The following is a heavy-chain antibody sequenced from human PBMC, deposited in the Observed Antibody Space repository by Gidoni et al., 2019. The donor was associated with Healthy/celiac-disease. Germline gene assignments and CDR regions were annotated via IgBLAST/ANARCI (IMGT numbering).Heavy chain of an antibody. CDR3: ARNGGYCSSTSCSHWYFDL. D-gene: IGHD2-2*01. Sequence: QVQLVQSGAEVKKPGASVKVSCKASGSPFTGYYIHWVRQAPGQGLEGMGWINPNSGGTNYAQKFQGRVTMTRDTSISTAYMELSRLRSDDTAVYYCARNGGYCSSTSCSHWYFDLWGRGTLVTVSS. CDR2: INPNSGGT. CDR1: GSPFTGYY. J-gene: IGHJ2*01. V-gene: IGHV1-2*02.